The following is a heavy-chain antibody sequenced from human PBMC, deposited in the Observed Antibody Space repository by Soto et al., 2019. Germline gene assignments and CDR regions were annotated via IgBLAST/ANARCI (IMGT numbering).Heavy chain of an antibody. CDR1: GVSISTGY. CDR2: IYYSDSI. J-gene: IGHJ5*02. Sequence: LGALSLTFTISGVSISTGYRTWSRQPPEKGLEWIGFIYYSDSIIYTPSLSRRVPISVDTSKNQFSLKLNSVTAADTAVYYCARLVTAIFWFDPWGQGTLVTVPS. V-gene: IGHV4-59*01. CDR3: ARLVTAIFWFDP. D-gene: IGHD2-21*02.